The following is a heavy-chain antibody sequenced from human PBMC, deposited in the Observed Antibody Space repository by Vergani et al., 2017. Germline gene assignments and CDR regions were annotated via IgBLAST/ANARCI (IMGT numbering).Heavy chain of an antibody. CDR2: IYYSGST. V-gene: IGHV4-59*01. Sequence: QVQLQESGPGLVKPSETLSLTCTVSGGSISSYYWGWLRQPPGKGLEWIGYIYYSGSTNYNPSLKSRVTISVDTSKNQFSLKRSSVTAADTAVYYCPRDSRYGMDVWGQGTTVTVSS. CDR3: PRDSRYGMDV. J-gene: IGHJ6*02. CDR1: GGSISSYY.